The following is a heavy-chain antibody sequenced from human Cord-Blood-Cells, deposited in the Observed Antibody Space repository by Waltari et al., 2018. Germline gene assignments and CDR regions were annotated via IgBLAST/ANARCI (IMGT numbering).Heavy chain of an antibody. V-gene: IGHV3-33*01. Sequence: QVQLVESGGGVVQPGRSLRLSCAASGFTFSSYGMHWVRRAPGKGLEWVAVIWYDGSNKYYADSVKGRFTISRDNSKNTLYLQMNSLRAEDTAVYYCARDLGGGWFDPWGQGTLVTVSS. J-gene: IGHJ5*02. CDR1: GFTFSSYG. D-gene: IGHD3-16*01. CDR3: ARDLGGGWFDP. CDR2: IWYDGSNK.